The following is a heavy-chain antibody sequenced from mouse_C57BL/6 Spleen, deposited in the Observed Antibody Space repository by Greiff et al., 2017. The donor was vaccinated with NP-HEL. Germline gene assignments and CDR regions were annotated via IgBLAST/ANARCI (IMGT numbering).Heavy chain of an antibody. V-gene: IGHV1-64*01. D-gene: IGHD1-1*01. CDR3: ARGTTVVADWYFDV. CDR1: GYTFTSYW. CDR2: IHPNSGST. Sequence: QVQLQQPGAELVKPGASVKLSCKASGYTFTSYWMHWVKQRPGQGLEWIGMIHPNSGSTNYNEKFKSKATLTVDKSSSTAYMQLSSLTSEDSAVCYCARGTTVVADWYFDVWGTGTTVTVSS. J-gene: IGHJ1*03.